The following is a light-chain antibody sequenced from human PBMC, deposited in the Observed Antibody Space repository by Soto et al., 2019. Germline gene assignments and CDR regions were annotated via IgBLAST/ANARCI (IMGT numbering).Light chain of an antibody. CDR2: EVF. V-gene: IGLV2-8*01. CDR3: KSYAGSNTYV. Sequence: QSGLTQPPSASGSTGQSGTISCTGNKSDIGVYDFVAWYQHPPGKAPRLIIYEVFQRPSGVPDRFSGSKSGKTASLTVSGLQAADEADSFCKSYAGSNTYVFGSGTKVTVL. J-gene: IGLJ1*01. CDR1: KSDIGVYDF.